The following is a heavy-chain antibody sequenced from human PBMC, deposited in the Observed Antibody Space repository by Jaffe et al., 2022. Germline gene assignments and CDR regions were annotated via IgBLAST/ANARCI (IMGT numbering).Heavy chain of an antibody. CDR1: GYTFTGYY. D-gene: IGHD6-13*01. J-gene: IGHJ6*03. CDR2: INPNSGGT. CDR3: ARDLEVRSSSWYSRSTLDYYYYYMDV. Sequence: QVQLVQSGAEVKKPGASVKVSCKASGYTFTGYYMHWVRQAPGQGLEWMGRINPNSGGTNYAQKFQGRVTMTRDTSISTAYMELSRLRSDDTAVYYCARDLEVRSSSWYSRSTLDYYYYYMDVWGKGTTVTVSS. V-gene: IGHV1-2*06.